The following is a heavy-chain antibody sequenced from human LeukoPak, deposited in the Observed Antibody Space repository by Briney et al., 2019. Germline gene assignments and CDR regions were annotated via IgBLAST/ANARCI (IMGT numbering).Heavy chain of an antibody. CDR1: GGSFSGYY. D-gene: IGHD3-22*01. Sequence: SETLSLTCAVYGGSFSGYYWTWIRQPPGKGLEWVGEINHSRNTNYSPSLKSRVTISLDTSRNQFSLKLNSVTAADTAVYYCAKSNGYGLIDIWGQGTMVTVSS. CDR3: AKSNGYGLIDI. J-gene: IGHJ3*02. CDR2: INHSRNT. V-gene: IGHV4-34*01.